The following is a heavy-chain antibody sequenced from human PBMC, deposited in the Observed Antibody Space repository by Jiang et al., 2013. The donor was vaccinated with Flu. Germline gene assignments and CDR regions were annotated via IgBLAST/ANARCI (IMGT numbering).Heavy chain of an antibody. CDR1: GGTFSSYA. J-gene: IGHJ4*02. V-gene: IGHV1-69*04. D-gene: IGHD4-23*01. Sequence: SGAEVKKPGSSVKVSCKASGGTFSSYAISWVRQAPGQGLEWMGRIIPILGIANYAQKFQGRVTITADKSTSTAYMELSSLRSEDTAVYYCASNYRTVVTGYYFDYWGQGTLVTVSS. CDR2: IIPILGIA. CDR3: ASNYRTVVTGYYFDY.